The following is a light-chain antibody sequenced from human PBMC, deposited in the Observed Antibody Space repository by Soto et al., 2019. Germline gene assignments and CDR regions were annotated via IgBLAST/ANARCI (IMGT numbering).Light chain of an antibody. J-gene: IGLJ1*01. CDR3: CSYSGSSSPYV. Sequence: QSVLTQPASVSGSPGQSITISCTGTSSDVGSYNLVSWYQQHPDKAPKLMIYEVSKRPSGVSNRFSGSKSGNTASLTISGLQAEDAADYYCCSYSGSSSPYVFGTGTKVTFL. V-gene: IGLV2-23*02. CDR2: EVS. CDR1: SSDVGSYNL.